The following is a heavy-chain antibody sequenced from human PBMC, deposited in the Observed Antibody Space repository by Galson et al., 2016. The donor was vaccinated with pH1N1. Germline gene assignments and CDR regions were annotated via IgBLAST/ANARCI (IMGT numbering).Heavy chain of an antibody. J-gene: IGHJ5*01. D-gene: IGHD3-3*02. CDR1: GFTFDDYA. CDR2: ISWNSGSI. CDR3: AKDIAFSSNWYDY. Sequence: SLRLSCAASGFTFDDYAMHWVRQAPGKGLEWVSGISWNSGSIGYADSVKGRFTISRDNAKNSLYLQMSSLRAEDTALYYCAKDIAFSSNWYDYWGQGTLVTVSS. V-gene: IGHV3-9*01.